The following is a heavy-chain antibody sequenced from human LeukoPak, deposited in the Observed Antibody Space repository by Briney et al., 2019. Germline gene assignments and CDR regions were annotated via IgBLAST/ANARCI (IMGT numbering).Heavy chain of an antibody. J-gene: IGHJ4*02. V-gene: IGHV5-51*01. CDR2: IYPGDSDT. CDR3: ARSEAAAGTDFDY. CDR1: GYSFTTYW. Sequence: GESLKISCKGSGYSFTTYWIAWVRQMPGKGLEWMGIIYPGDSDTRYSPSFQGQVTISADKSIATAYLQWSSLKASDTAMHYCARSEAAAGTDFDYWGQGTLVTVSS. D-gene: IGHD6-13*01.